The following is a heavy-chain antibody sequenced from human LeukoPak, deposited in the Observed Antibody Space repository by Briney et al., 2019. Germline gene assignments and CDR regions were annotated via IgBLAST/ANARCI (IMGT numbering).Heavy chain of an antibody. D-gene: IGHD4-17*01. CDR2: ISSSSSYI. Sequence: PGGSLRLSCAASGFTFSSYSMNWVRQAPGKGLEWVSSISSSSSYIYYADSVKGRFTISRDNAKNSLYLQMNSLRAEDTAVYYCARETTVTSSFDYWGRGTLVTVSS. J-gene: IGHJ4*02. CDR3: ARETTVTSSFDY. CDR1: GFTFSSYS. V-gene: IGHV3-21*01.